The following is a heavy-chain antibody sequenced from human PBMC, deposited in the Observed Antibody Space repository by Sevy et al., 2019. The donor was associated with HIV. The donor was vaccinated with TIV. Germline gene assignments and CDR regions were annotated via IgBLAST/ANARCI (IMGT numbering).Heavy chain of an antibody. Sequence: GGSLRLSCAASGFTFSDYYMSWIRQAPGKGLEWVSYISSSGSTIYYTDSVKGRFTISRDNAKNSLYLQMNSLRAEDTAVYYCARDQGGSYEFYYYGMDVWGQGTTVTVSS. D-gene: IGHD1-26*01. V-gene: IGHV3-11*01. CDR1: GFTFSDYY. CDR2: ISSSGSTI. CDR3: ARDQGGSYEFYYYGMDV. J-gene: IGHJ6*02.